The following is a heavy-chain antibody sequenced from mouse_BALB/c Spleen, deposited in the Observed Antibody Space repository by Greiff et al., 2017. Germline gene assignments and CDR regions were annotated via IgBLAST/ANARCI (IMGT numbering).Heavy chain of an antibody. D-gene: IGHD2-4*01. CDR2: ISYSGST. CDR1: GYSITSDYA. V-gene: IGHV3-2*02. J-gene: IGHJ2*01. Sequence: EVMLVESGPGLVKPSQSLSLTCTVTGYSITSDYAWNWIRQFPGNKLEWMGYISYSGSTSYNPSLKSRISITRDTSKNQFFLQLNSVTTEDTATYYCARCGDYGGSFDYWGQGTTLTVSS. CDR3: ARCGDYGGSFDY.